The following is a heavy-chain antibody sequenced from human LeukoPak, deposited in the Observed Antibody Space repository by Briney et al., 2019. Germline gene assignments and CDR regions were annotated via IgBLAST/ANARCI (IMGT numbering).Heavy chain of an antibody. CDR1: GFTFSSYW. D-gene: IGHD1-26*01. J-gene: IGHJ4*02. V-gene: IGHV3-30*03. CDR2: ISYDGNNK. Sequence: GGSLRLSCAASGFTFSSYWMSWVRQAPGKGLEWVAVISYDGNNKYYTDSVKGRFTISRDNSKNTMYLQMNSLRPEDTAVYYCASWGSGTYYVGRFDSWGQGTLVTVSS. CDR3: ASWGSGTYYVGRFDS.